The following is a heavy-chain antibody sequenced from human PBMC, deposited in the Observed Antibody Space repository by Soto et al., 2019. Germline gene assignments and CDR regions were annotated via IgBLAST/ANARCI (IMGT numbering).Heavy chain of an antibody. CDR1: GFTFSSYA. CDR2: ISGSGGST. Sequence: EVQLLESGGGLVQPGGSLRLSCAASGFTFSSYAMRWVRQAPGKGLEWVSAISGSGGSTYYADSVKGRFTISRDNSKNTLYLQMNSLRAEDTAVYYCAKMAWSGGRCYSTFDYWGQGTLVTVSS. V-gene: IGHV3-23*01. CDR3: AKMAWSGGRCYSTFDY. D-gene: IGHD2-15*01. J-gene: IGHJ4*02.